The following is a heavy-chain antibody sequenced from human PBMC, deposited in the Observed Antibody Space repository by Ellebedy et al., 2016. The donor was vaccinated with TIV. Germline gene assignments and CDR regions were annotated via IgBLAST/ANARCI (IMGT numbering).Heavy chain of an antibody. D-gene: IGHD2-21*02. V-gene: IGHV1-2*04. J-gene: IGHJ5*02. CDR1: GYTFTGYY. CDR2: INPNSGGT. Sequence: ASVKVSXXASGYTFTGYYMHWVRQAPGQGLEWMGWINPNSGGTNYAQKFQGWVTMTRDTSISTAYMELSRLRSDDTAVYYCARDPRASYCGGDCTPAPWFDPWGRGTLVTVSS. CDR3: ARDPRASYCGGDCTPAPWFDP.